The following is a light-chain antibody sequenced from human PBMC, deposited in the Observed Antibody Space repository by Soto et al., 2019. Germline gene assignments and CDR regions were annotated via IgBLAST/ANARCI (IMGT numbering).Light chain of an antibody. V-gene: IGKV3-11*01. CDR2: DTS. CDR3: QQRSNWPPVIT. J-gene: IGKJ5*01. Sequence: PGERATLSCRASQSFSSYLAWYQQKPGQAPRLLIYDTSKRATGIPARFSGRGSGTDFTLTISSLEPEDFAVYYCQQRSNWPPVITFGQGTRLEIK. CDR1: QSFSSY.